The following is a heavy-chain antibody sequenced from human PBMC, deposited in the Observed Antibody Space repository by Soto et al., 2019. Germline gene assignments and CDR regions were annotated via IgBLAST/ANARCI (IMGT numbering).Heavy chain of an antibody. CDR1: GFKFSNYA. Sequence: GGSLRLSCAASGFKFSNYAMSWVRQAPGKGLEWVSLISATGGGTYYADSVKGRFTISRDNSHNTLYLQVHSLTAEDTAVYYCAKDRRAGGNSTFYFDFWGQGAQVTVS. CDR3: AKDRRAGGNSTFYFDF. D-gene: IGHD3-16*01. CDR2: ISATGGGT. J-gene: IGHJ4*02. V-gene: IGHV3-23*01.